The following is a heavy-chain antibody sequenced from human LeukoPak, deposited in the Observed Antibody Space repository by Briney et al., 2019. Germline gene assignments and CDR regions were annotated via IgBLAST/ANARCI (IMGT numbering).Heavy chain of an antibody. CDR1: GDSISSYY. V-gene: IGHV4-59*01. Sequence: SETLSLTCTVSGDSISSYYWSWIRQPPGKGLEWIGNNHYSGNTNYNPSLKSRVTISVDTSKKQFSLKLSSVTAADTAVYYCARALYGDYTLGMDVWGQGTTVTVSS. CDR2: NHYSGNT. J-gene: IGHJ6*02. CDR3: ARALYGDYTLGMDV. D-gene: IGHD4-17*01.